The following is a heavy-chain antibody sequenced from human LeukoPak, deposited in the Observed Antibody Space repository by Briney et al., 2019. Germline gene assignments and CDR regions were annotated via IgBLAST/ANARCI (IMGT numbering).Heavy chain of an antibody. CDR3: ARRSSGWCFGY. CDR2: ISGSGSII. Sequence: GGSLRLSCAASGFTFGDYYISWLRQAPGKGLEWVSDISGSGSIIYYADSVKGRFTISRDNAKSSLYLQMNSLRAEDTAVYYCARRSSGWCFGYWGQGILVTVSS. CDR1: GFTFGDYY. D-gene: IGHD6-19*01. J-gene: IGHJ4*02. V-gene: IGHV3-11*01.